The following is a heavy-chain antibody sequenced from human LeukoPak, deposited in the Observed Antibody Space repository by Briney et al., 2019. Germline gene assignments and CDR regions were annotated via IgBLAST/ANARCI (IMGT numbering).Heavy chain of an antibody. V-gene: IGHV1-69*13. CDR3: ARDMVRGVIPGWFDP. Sequence: SVKVSCKASGGTFSSYAISWVRQAPGQGLEWMGGIIPIFGTANYTQKFQGRVTITADESTSTAYMELSSLRSEDTAVYYCARDMVRGVIPGWFDPWGQGTLVTVSS. J-gene: IGHJ5*02. D-gene: IGHD3-10*01. CDR2: IIPIFGTA. CDR1: GGTFSSYA.